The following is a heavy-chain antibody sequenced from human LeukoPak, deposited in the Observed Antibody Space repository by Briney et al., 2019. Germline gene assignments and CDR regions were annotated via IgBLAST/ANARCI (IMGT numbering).Heavy chain of an antibody. J-gene: IGHJ4*02. CDR1: GFTFSSYE. CDR2: ISSSGSTI. V-gene: IGHV3-48*03. D-gene: IGHD3-10*01. Sequence: GGSLRLSCVASGFTFSSYEMNWVRQAPGKGLEWVSYISSSGSTIYYADSVKGRFTISRDNAKNSLYLQMNSLRAEDTAVYYCARESSQGPDYFDYWGQGTLVTVSS. CDR3: ARESSQGPDYFDY.